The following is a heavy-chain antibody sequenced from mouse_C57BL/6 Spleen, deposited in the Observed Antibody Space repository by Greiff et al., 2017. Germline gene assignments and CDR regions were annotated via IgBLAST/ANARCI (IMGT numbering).Heavy chain of an antibody. J-gene: IGHJ2*01. CDR2: IHPSDSAT. CDR3: AIKGPYYYGSSGGFDY. D-gene: IGHD1-1*01. V-gene: IGHV1-74*01. CDR1: GYTFTSYW. Sequence: QVQLKQPGAELVKPGASVKVSCKASGYTFTSYWMHWVKQRPGQGLEWIGRIHPSDSATNYNQKFKGKATLTVDKSSSTAYMQLSSLTSEDSAVYYCAIKGPYYYGSSGGFDYWGQGTTLTVSS.